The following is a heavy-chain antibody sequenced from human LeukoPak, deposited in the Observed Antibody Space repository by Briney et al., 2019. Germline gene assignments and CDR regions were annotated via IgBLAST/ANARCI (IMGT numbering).Heavy chain of an antibody. CDR3: AKDQPEAYFDY. J-gene: IGHJ4*02. CDR2: IRTDGSID. V-gene: IGHV3-30*02. Sequence: GGSLRLSCAASGFTFSGSDMHWVRQAPGKGLEWVAFIRTDGSIDYYADSVRGRFTISRDNAKNTLYLQMNSLRAEDAALYYCAKDQPEAYFDYWGQGTLVTVSS. D-gene: IGHD1-14*01. CDR1: GFTFSGSD.